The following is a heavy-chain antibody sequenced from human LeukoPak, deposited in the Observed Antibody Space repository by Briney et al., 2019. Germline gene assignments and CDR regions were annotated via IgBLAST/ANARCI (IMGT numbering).Heavy chain of an antibody. CDR2: IYYSGGT. CDR3: ARGRDYGDALGAFDI. CDR1: GGSISSGDYY. V-gene: IGHV4-30-4*08. D-gene: IGHD4-17*01. J-gene: IGHJ3*02. Sequence: SQTLSLTCTVSGGSISSGDYYWSWIRQPPGKGLEWIGYIYYSGGTYYNPSLKSRVTISVDTSKNQFSLKLSSVTAADTAVYYCARGRDYGDALGAFDIWGQGTMVTVSS.